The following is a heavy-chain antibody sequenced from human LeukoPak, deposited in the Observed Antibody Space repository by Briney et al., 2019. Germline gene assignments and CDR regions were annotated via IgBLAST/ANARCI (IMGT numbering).Heavy chain of an antibody. V-gene: IGHV1-3*01. J-gene: IGHJ5*02. CDR1: GYTSTKYT. Sequence: ASVKVSCKASGYTSTKYTIHWVRQAPGQRLQWMGWIIAGNGNPRYSQNFQGRVTFTRDTSATTAYMELSSLKFEDTAVYYCARDSGTEEGWFDPWGQGTLVTVSS. CDR2: IIAGNGNP. CDR3: ARDSGTEEGWFDP.